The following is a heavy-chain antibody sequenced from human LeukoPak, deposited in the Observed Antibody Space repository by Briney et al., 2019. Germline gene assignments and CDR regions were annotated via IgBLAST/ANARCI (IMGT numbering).Heavy chain of an antibody. CDR2: IGRSGGST. D-gene: IGHD6-13*01. Sequence: GGSLRLSCAASTFTFSSYAMSWVRQAPGKGLEWVSGIGRSGGSTDYADSVKGRFTISRDDSKSTLYLHMNSLRAEDTSVYYCARDPGIESFYFDYWGQGTLVTVSS. J-gene: IGHJ4*02. CDR3: ARDPGIESFYFDY. CDR1: TFTFSSYA. V-gene: IGHV3-23*01.